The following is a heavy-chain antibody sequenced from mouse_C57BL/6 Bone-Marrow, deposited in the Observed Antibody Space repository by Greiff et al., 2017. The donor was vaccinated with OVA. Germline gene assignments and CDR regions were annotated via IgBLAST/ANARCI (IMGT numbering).Heavy chain of an antibody. V-gene: IGHV1-26*01. D-gene: IGHD2-3*01. CDR1: GYTFTDYY. CDR2: INPNNGGT. J-gene: IGHJ3*01. Sequence: VQLQQSGPELVKPGASVKISCKASGYTFTDYYMNWVKQSHGKSLEWIGDINPNNGGTSYNQKFKGKATLTVDKSSSTAYMELRSLTSEDSAVYYCAYDGYYGWFAYWGQGTLVTVSA. CDR3: AYDGYYGWFAY.